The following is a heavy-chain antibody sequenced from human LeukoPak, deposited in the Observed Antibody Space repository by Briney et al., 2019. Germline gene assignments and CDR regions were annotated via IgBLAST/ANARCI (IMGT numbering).Heavy chain of an antibody. Sequence: SETLSLTCTVPGGSISSGGYYWSWIRQHPGKGLEWIGYIYYSGSTYYNPSLKSRVTISVDTSKNQFSLKLSSVTAADTAVYYCARDKFVVTTVTTGAYYYGMDVWGQGTTVTVSS. V-gene: IGHV4-31*03. J-gene: IGHJ6*02. CDR2: IYYSGST. CDR3: ARDKFVVTTVTTGAYYYGMDV. CDR1: GGSISSGGYY. D-gene: IGHD4-11*01.